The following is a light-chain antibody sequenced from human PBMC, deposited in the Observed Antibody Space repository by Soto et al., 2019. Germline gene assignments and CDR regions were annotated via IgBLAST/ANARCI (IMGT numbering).Light chain of an antibody. V-gene: IGKV3-15*01. CDR3: QQYSDWPLVT. Sequence: EIVMTQSPATLSVSLGERATLSCRASQSVGTYLAWYQQKPGQPPSLLIFAASTRATGIPARFSGTGSGSDFTLTINGLQSEEFAVYSCQQYSDWPLVTFGGGTRVEIK. J-gene: IGKJ4*01. CDR1: QSVGTY. CDR2: AAS.